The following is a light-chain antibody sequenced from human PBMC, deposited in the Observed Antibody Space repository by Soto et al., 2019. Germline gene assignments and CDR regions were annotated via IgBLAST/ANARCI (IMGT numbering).Light chain of an antibody. CDR1: QSVSSN. CDR2: GAS. Sequence: EIVMTQSPATLSVSPGERATLSCRASQSVSSNLAWYQQKPGQAPRLLIYGASTRATGIPARFSGSGSGTEFTLTISSLQSEDFAVYYCQQYNNWPGTFXQGTKV. V-gene: IGKV3-15*01. CDR3: QQYNNWPGT. J-gene: IGKJ1*01.